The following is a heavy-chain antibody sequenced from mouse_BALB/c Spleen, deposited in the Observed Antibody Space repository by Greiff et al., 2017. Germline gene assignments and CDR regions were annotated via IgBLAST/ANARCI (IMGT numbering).Heavy chain of an antibody. CDR2: IWAGGST. CDR3: AREDYGAMDY. D-gene: IGHD1-1*01. CDR1: GFSLTSYG. Sequence: QVHVKQSGPGLVAPSQSLSITCTVSGFSLTSYGVHWVRQPPGKGLEWLGVIWAGGSTNYNSALMSRLSISKDNSKSQVFLKMNSLQTDDTAMYYCAREDYGAMDYWGQGTSVTVSS. V-gene: IGHV2-9*02. J-gene: IGHJ4*01.